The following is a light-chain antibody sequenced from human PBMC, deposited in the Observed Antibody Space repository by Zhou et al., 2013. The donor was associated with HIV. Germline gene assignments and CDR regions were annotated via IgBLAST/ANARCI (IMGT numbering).Light chain of an antibody. Sequence: DIQMTQSPSSVSASVGDRVTITCRASQDINTWLAWYQQKPGKGPKLLIYAASTLQSGVPSRFSGRGSGTDFTLTISSLQPEDVATYYCQRYNNAPFTFGPGTKVDIK. CDR2: AAS. V-gene: IGKV1-27*01. CDR3: QRYNNAPFT. CDR1: QDINTW. J-gene: IGKJ3*01.